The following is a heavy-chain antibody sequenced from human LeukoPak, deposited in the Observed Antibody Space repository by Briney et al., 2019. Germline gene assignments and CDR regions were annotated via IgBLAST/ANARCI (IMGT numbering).Heavy chain of an antibody. Sequence: SETLSLTCAVSGGSISSSNWWSWVRQPPGKGLEWIGEIYHSGSTNYNPSLKSRVTISLDTSKNQFSLRLSSVTAADTAVYYCARSRSSGWSINFDYWGQGTLVTVS. CDR1: GGSISSSNW. D-gene: IGHD6-19*01. V-gene: IGHV4-4*02. CDR2: IYHSGST. J-gene: IGHJ4*02. CDR3: ARSRSSGWSINFDY.